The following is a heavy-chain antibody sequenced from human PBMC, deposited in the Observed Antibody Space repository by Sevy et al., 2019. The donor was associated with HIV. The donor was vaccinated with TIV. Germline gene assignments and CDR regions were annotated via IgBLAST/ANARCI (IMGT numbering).Heavy chain of an antibody. V-gene: IGHV4-59*12. J-gene: IGHJ6*02. CDR3: ARVPLGRYDFWSGSIPYGMDV. CDR2: IYYSGST. Sequence: SETLSLTCTVSGGSISSYYWIWIRQPPGKGLEWIGYIYYSGSTNYNPSLKSRVTISVDTSKNQFSLKLSSVTAADTAVYYCARVPLGRYDFWSGSIPYGMDVWGQGTTVTVSS. CDR1: GGSISSYY. D-gene: IGHD3-3*01.